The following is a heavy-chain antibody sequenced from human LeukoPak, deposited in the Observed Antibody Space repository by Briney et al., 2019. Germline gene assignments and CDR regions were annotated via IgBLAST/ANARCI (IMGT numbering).Heavy chain of an antibody. CDR1: GGSIITYY. Sequence: PSETLSLTCAVSGGSIITYYWSWIRQPPGQGLEWIGYNYYNGDTHYNPSLKSRVAISIDTSRNQFSLRLTSVTPADTAVYYCAASSGWYSPYYYGMDVWGQGTTVTVSS. CDR3: AASSGWYSPYYYGMDV. CDR2: NYYNGDT. J-gene: IGHJ6*02. V-gene: IGHV4-59*01. D-gene: IGHD6-19*01.